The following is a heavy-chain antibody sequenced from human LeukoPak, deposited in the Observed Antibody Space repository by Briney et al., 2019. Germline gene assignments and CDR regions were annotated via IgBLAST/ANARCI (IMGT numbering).Heavy chain of an antibody. CDR2: ISAYNGNT. CDR1: GYTFTSYG. Sequence: ASVKVSCKASGYTFTSYGISWVRQAPGQGLEWMGWISAYNGNTNYEQKLQGRVTMTTDTSTSTAYMELRSLRSDDTAVYYCARDGDIVVVPAASRPHYWGQGTLVTVSS. J-gene: IGHJ4*02. D-gene: IGHD2-2*01. V-gene: IGHV1-18*01. CDR3: ARDGDIVVVPAASRPHY.